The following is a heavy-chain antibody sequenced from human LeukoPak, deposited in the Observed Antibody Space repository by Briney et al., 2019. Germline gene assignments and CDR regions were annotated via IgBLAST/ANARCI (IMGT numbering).Heavy chain of an antibody. CDR3: ARDRVEGEKQYAFDI. D-gene: IGHD3-16*01. J-gene: IGHJ3*02. Sequence: SGTLSLTCTVSGGSISSGSYYWSWIRQPAGKGLEWIGRIYTSGSTNYNPSLKSRVTISVDTSKNQFSLKLSSVTAADTAVYYCARDRVEGEKQYAFDIWGQGTMVTVSS. CDR1: GGSISSGSYY. V-gene: IGHV4-61*02. CDR2: IYTSGST.